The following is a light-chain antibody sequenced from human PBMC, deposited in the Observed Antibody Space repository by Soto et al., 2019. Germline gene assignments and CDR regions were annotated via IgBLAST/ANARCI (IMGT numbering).Light chain of an antibody. CDR3: QQRSNWPS. Sequence: EIVLTQSPATLSLSPGERATLSCRASQSVRNNLAWYQQKPGQPPRLLIYDASYRATDIPARFSGSGSGTDFTLTINSLESEDFAIYHCQQRSNWPSFGQGTRLEMK. V-gene: IGKV3-11*01. J-gene: IGKJ5*01. CDR1: QSVRNN. CDR2: DAS.